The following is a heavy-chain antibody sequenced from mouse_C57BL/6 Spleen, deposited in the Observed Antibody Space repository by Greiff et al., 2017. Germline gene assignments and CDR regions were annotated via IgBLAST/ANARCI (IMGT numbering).Heavy chain of an antibody. D-gene: IGHD2-2*01. CDR1: GYAFSSSW. J-gene: IGHJ4*01. CDR3: AREGLRPYAMDY. Sequence: QVQLQQSGPELVKPGASVKISCKASGYAFSSSWMNWVKQRPGQGLEWIGRIYPGDGDTNYNGKFKGKATLTADKSSSTAYMQLSSLTYEASAVYCCAREGLRPYAMDYWGQGTSVTVSS. CDR2: IYPGDGDT. V-gene: IGHV1-82*01.